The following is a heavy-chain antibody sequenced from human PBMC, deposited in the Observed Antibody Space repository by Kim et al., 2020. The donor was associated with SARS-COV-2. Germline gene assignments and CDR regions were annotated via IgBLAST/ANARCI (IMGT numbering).Heavy chain of an antibody. CDR1: GGSINYGAYY. CDR2: IQDSGST. V-gene: IGHV4-31*03. CDR3: ASDDGYGFDY. Sequence: SETLSLTCTVSGGSINYGAYYWSWIRQYPGKGLEWIGYIQDSGSTNYNPSLKSRITMSVDTSNNHFSLEMASVTSADTAMYYCASDDGYGFDYCGQGAL. J-gene: IGHJ4*02. D-gene: IGHD4-17*01.